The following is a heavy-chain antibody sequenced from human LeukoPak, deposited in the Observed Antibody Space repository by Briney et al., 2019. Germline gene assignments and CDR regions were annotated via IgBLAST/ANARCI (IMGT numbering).Heavy chain of an antibody. J-gene: IGHJ4*02. CDR2: ISGSGGST. V-gene: IGHV3-23*01. D-gene: IGHD2-2*01. Sequence: GGSLRLSCAASGFTFSSYAMSWVRQAPGKGLEWVSAISGSGGSTYYADSVKGRFTISRDNSKNTLYLKMNSLRAEDTAVYYCAKTVFGYQLLSSYYFDYWGQGTLVTVSS. CDR3: AKTVFGYQLLSSYYFDY. CDR1: GFTFSSYA.